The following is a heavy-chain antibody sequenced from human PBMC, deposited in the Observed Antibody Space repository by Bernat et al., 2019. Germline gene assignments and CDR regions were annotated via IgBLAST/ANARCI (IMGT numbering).Heavy chain of an antibody. V-gene: IGHV3-73*02. J-gene: IGHJ4*02. CDR3: ISRRYCGGDCYFDY. CDR2: IRSKGKSYAT. CDR1: GFTFSASA. Sequence: EVQLVESGGGLVQPGGSLKLSCAASGFTFSASAMHWVRQASGRGLEWVGRIRSKGKSYATTYAASVQGRFTISRDDLKETAYLQMNSLKTEDTAVYYCISRRYCGGDCYFDYWGQGTLVTVSS. D-gene: IGHD2-21*01.